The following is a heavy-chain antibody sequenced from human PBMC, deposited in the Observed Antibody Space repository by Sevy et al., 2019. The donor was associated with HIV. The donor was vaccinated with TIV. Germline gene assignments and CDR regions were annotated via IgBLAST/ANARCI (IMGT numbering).Heavy chain of an antibody. Sequence: GGCLRLSCAASGFTFSDAWMDWVRQAAGKGLECVGRIKSKSDGGTVEHAAPVKGRFTISRDDSKDTLYLQMNSLKTEDTAVYFCITYPRITTTGTGGFDPWGQGTLVTVSS. D-gene: IGHD6-13*01. J-gene: IGHJ5*02. CDR3: ITYPRITTTGTGGFDP. CDR2: IKSKSDGGTV. V-gene: IGHV3-15*01. CDR1: GFTFSDAW.